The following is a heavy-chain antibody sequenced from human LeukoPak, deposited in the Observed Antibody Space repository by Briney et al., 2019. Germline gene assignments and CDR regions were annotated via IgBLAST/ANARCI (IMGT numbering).Heavy chain of an antibody. CDR3: ARGNDILTTYRYNYFDY. J-gene: IGHJ4*02. V-gene: IGHV3-53*01. Sequence: GGSLRLSCAASGFSISSYYMTWVRQAPGKGLEWVSVIYSGGSTYYADSVKGRFTISRDNSKNTLYLQMNSLRAEDTAVYYCARGNDILTTYRYNYFDYWGQGTLVTVSS. D-gene: IGHD3-9*01. CDR1: GFSISSYY. CDR2: IYSGGST.